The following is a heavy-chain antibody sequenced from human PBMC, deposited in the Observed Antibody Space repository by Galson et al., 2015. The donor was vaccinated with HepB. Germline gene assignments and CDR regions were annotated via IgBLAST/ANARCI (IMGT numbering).Heavy chain of an antibody. Sequence: SETLSLTCTVSRGSISSSSYYWGWIRQPPGKGLEWIGNIYFGGSTYYNPSLKSRVTISVDTSKNQFSLTVKSVTAADTGVYYCATILGATETDYYYGMDIWGQGTTVIVSS. CDR1: RGSISSSSYY. V-gene: IGHV4-39*01. J-gene: IGHJ6*02. D-gene: IGHD1-26*01. CDR3: ATILGATETDYYYGMDI. CDR2: IYFGGST.